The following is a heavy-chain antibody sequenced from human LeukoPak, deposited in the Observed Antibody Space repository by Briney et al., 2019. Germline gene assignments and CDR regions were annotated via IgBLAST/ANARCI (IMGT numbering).Heavy chain of an antibody. J-gene: IGHJ4*02. Sequence: GGSLRLSCAASGFTFSSYSMNWVRQAPGKGLEWVSSISSSSSYIYYADSVKGRFTISRDNAKNSLYLQMNSLRAEDTAVYYCAGGRRYYYDSSGYNWGQGTLVTVSS. CDR3: AGGRRYYYDSSGYN. CDR1: GFTFSSYS. CDR2: ISSSSSYI. D-gene: IGHD3-22*01. V-gene: IGHV3-21*01.